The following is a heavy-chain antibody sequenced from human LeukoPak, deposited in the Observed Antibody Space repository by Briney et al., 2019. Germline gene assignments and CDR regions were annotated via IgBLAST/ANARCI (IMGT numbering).Heavy chain of an antibody. D-gene: IGHD4-17*01. J-gene: IGHJ4*02. CDR3: ARGRTLMATVTIFLDY. Sequence: GESLRLSCAASGFPFSNYWMSWVRQAPGKGLEWVANIKQDGSEKYYVDSVKGRFTISRDNAKNSLYLQMNSLRAEDTAVYYCARGRTLMATVTIFLDYWGQGILVTVSS. CDR2: IKQDGSEK. V-gene: IGHV3-7*03. CDR1: GFPFSNYW.